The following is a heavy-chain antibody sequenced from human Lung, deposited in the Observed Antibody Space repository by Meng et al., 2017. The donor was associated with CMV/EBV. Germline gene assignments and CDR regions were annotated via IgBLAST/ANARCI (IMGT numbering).Heavy chain of an antibody. D-gene: IGHD3-10*01. V-gene: IGHV4-4*02. CDR3: LRRSGGSV. J-gene: IGHJ1*01. CDR1: GDSITHPYW. Sequence: QVELREAGPGPVQPSEDLSLHSAGSGDSITHPYWWAWVRPPPGEGLEWIGEIPHRGSRAYNPSLKSRVSMSIDKSKNQFSLKLTSVTAADTAVYHCLRRSGGSVWGQGTLVTVSS. CDR2: IPHRGSR.